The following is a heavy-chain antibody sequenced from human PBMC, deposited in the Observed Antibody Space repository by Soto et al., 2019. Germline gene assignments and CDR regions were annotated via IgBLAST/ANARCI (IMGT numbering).Heavy chain of an antibody. Sequence: SETLSHTWSVSAGTISSYSWRWIRQPAGKGLEWIGRIYTSGSTNYNPSLKSRVTMSVDTSKNQFSLKLSSVTAADTAVYYCARDGAAAGSYYYYYYGMDVWCQWPTVT. D-gene: IGHD6-13*01. J-gene: IGHJ6*02. CDR1: AGTISSYS. V-gene: IGHV4-4*07. CDR2: IYTSGST. CDR3: ARDGAAAGSYYYYYYGMDV.